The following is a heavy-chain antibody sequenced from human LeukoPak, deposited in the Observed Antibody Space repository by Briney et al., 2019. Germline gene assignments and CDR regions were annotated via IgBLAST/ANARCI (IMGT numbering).Heavy chain of an antibody. J-gene: IGHJ6*03. D-gene: IGHD2-2*01. CDR3: TVPAAPYYYYMDV. CDR1: GFTFSSYS. CDR2: ISSGSSTI. V-gene: IGHV3-48*01. Sequence: GGSLRLSCAASGFTFSSYSIKWVRQAPGKGLEWLSYISSGSSTIYYADSVKGRFTISRDNAKNSLYLQMNSLRAEDTAVYYCTVPAAPYYYYMDVWGKGTTVTVSS.